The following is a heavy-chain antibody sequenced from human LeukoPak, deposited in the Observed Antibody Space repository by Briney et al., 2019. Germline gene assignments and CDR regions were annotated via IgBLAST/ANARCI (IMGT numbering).Heavy chain of an antibody. CDR3: ASAIIAARPDYFDY. D-gene: IGHD6-6*01. CDR2: IIPILGIA. Sequence: SVKVSCKASGGTFSSYTISWVRQAPGRGLEWMGRIIPILGIANYAQKFQGRVTITADKSTSTAYMELSSLRSEDTAAYYCASAIIAARPDYFDYWGQGTLVTVSS. V-gene: IGHV1-69*02. J-gene: IGHJ4*02. CDR1: GGTFSSYT.